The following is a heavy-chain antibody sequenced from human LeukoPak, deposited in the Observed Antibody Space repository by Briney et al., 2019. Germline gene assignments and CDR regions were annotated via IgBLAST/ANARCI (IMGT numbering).Heavy chain of an antibody. Sequence: SETLSLTCTVSGGSISSYYWSWIRQPAGKGLEWIGRIYTSGSTNYNPSLKSRVTMSVDTSKNQFSLKLSSVTAADTAVYYCARDKAGYFDWLFHDAFDIWGQGTMVTVSS. CDR3: ARDKAGYFDWLFHDAFDI. D-gene: IGHD3-9*01. J-gene: IGHJ3*02. CDR1: GGSISSYY. V-gene: IGHV4-4*07. CDR2: IYTSGST.